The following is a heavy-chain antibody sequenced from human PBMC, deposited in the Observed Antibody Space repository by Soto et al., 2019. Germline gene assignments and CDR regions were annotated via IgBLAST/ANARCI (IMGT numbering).Heavy chain of an antibody. CDR3: ARKGPAAVDY. D-gene: IGHD6-13*01. J-gene: IGHJ4*02. CDR2: IYYSGSV. CDR1: GGSISSGDYY. Sequence: SETLSLTCTVSGGSISSGDYYWSWIRQYPGKGLEWIGYIYYSGSVYYNPSLKSPVTISVDTSKNQFSLKLSSVTAADTAVYYCARKGPAAVDYWGQGTLVTVSS. V-gene: IGHV4-31*01.